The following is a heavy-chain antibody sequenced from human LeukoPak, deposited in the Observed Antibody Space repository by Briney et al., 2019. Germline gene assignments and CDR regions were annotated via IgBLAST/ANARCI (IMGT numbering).Heavy chain of an antibody. CDR1: GFTFSNYA. CDR2: ISGGGGST. J-gene: IGHJ4*02. V-gene: IGHV3-23*01. CDR3: VKRIPAAIQGGYFDY. D-gene: IGHD2-2*02. Sequence: GGSLRLSCAASGFTFSNYAMGWVRQAPGKGLEWVSVISGGGGSTYYADSVKGRFTISRDNSKNTLYLQMNSLRAEDTAVYYCVKRIPAAIQGGYFDYWGQGTLVTASS.